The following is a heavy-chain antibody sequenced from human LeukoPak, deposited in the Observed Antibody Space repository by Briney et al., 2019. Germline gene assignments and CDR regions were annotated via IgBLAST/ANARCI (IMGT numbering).Heavy chain of an antibody. Sequence: GGSLRLSCAASGFTFSSYSMNWVRQAPGKGLEWVSFTSSSSSYIYYADSMRGRFTISRDNAKNILYLHMNSLRAEDTAVYYCAREMGGYPFDYWGQGTLVTVSS. V-gene: IGHV3-21*04. J-gene: IGHJ4*02. CDR1: GFTFSSYS. CDR2: TSSSSSYI. D-gene: IGHD5-12*01. CDR3: AREMGGYPFDY.